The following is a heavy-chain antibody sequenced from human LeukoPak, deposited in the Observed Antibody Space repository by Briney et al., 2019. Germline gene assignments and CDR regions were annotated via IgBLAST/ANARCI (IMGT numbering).Heavy chain of an antibody. CDR3: ARGHLRTGTRQFDS. CDR2: IGHSGDT. J-gene: IGHJ4*02. D-gene: IGHD1-7*01. CDR1: GGSFSGYY. V-gene: IGHV4-34*01. Sequence: SETLSLTCAVYGGSFSGYYWSCIRQPPGKGLEWIGEIGHSGDTKYNASLKSRVSLSVDTSKNQISLKMNFVTAADTALYYCARGHLRTGTRQFDSWGQGTLVIVSS.